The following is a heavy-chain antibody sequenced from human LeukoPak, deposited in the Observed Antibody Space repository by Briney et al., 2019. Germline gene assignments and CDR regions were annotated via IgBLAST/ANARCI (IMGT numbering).Heavy chain of an antibody. D-gene: IGHD3-22*01. CDR2: IKQDGSEK. CDR1: GFTFSSYW. Sequence: GGSLRLSCAASGFTFSSYWMSWVRQAPGKGLEWVANIKQDGSEKYYVDSVKGRFTISRDNAKNSLYLQTNSLRAEDTAVYYCAQECVDSSGYYYVPNWFDPWGQGTLVTVSS. CDR3: AQECVDSSGYYYVPNWFDP. J-gene: IGHJ5*02. V-gene: IGHV3-7*01.